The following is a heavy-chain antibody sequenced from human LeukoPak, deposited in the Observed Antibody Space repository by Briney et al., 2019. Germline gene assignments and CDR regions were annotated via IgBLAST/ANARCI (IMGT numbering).Heavy chain of an antibody. J-gene: IGHJ4*02. V-gene: IGHV3-21*01. CDR1: GFTFSSYA. D-gene: IGHD2-15*01. CDR2: ISRGSDHI. Sequence: GGSLRLSCAASGFTFSSYAMNWVRQAPGKGLEWVSSISRGSDHIFYADSMKGRFTISRDNSKNTLYLQMNNLRAEDTAIYYCARVGSRYCSGANCYDGFWGQGTLVSVSS. CDR3: ARVGSRYCSGANCYDGF.